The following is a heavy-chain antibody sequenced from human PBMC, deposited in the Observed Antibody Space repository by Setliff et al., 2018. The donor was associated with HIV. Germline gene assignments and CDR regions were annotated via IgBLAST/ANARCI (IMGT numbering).Heavy chain of an antibody. CDR1: GFTFAGYA. V-gene: IGHV3-23*01. Sequence: GGSLRLSCAASGFTFAGYAMRWVRQAPGKGLEWVSSISLAGDTFYADSVKGRFTISRDNSKNTLSLQMNSLRAEDTALYYCVKSLGEHGTLYGSDIWGQGTMVTVS. CDR3: VKSLGEHGTLYGSDI. CDR2: ISLAGDT. J-gene: IGHJ3*02.